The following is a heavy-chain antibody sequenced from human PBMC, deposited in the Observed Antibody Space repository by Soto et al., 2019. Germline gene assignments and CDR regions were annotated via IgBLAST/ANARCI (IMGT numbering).Heavy chain of an antibody. CDR2: ISGSGGST. D-gene: IGHD1-26*01. CDR3: AKDEWVPYGAGQVRGAFDI. V-gene: IGHV3-23*01. CDR1: GFTFSSYA. J-gene: IGHJ3*02. Sequence: EVQLLESGGGLVQPGGSLRLSCAASGFTFSSYAMSWVRQAPGKGLEWVSAISGSGGSTYYADSVKGRFTISRDNSKNTLYLQMNSLRAEDTAVYYCAKDEWVPYGAGQVRGAFDIWGQGTMVTVSS.